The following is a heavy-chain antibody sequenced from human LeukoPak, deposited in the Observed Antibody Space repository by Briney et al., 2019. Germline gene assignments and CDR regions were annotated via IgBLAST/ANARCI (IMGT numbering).Heavy chain of an antibody. Sequence: SETLSLTCTVSGGSISSSGYYWGWIRQPPGKGLEWIGTIYYSGTTYYNPSLKSRVTISVDTSKSQFSLKLSSVTAADTAVYYCASYYYDSSGYYDYWGQGTLVTVSS. CDR3: ASYYYDSSGYYDY. V-gene: IGHV4-39*07. D-gene: IGHD3-22*01. CDR2: IYYSGTT. CDR1: GGSISSSGYY. J-gene: IGHJ4*02.